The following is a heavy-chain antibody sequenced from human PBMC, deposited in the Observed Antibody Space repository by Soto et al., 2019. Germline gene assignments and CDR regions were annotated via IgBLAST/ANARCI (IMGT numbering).Heavy chain of an antibody. V-gene: IGHV4-59*01. J-gene: IGHJ4*02. CDR1: AGSMRTYY. D-gene: IGHD4-17*01. CDR3: ARDDTTGLFDF. CDR2: ISHTGST. Sequence: SETLSLTCSVSAGSMRTYYWTLIRQSPGKGLECIGQISHTGSTKYNPSLESRVTISVDTSRKQFSLKLTSVTAADTALYYCARDDTTGLFDFWGQGTLVTVYS.